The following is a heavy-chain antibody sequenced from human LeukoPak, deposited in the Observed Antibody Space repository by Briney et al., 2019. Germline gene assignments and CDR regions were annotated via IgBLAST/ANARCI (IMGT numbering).Heavy chain of an antibody. J-gene: IGHJ6*03. Sequence: GGSLRLSCAASGFLVRHNYMSWVRQAPGRGLEWVSIIYNSGNTYYADSVKGRFTISRDNSKNTLYLQMNSLRAEDTAVYYCARASRYCSSTSCYHRNLYYYYMDVWGKGTTVTVSS. CDR1: GFLVRHNY. CDR3: ARASRYCSSTSCYHRNLYYYYMDV. D-gene: IGHD2-2*01. V-gene: IGHV3-66*02. CDR2: IYNSGNT.